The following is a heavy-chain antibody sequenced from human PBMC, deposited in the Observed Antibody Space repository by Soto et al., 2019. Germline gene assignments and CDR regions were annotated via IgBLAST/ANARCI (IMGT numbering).Heavy chain of an antibody. CDR2: ILPILGIA. D-gene: IGHD2-2*01. J-gene: IGHJ4*02. V-gene: IGHV1-69*02. CDR1: GGTFSSYT. CDR3: AGRVPAAIMDY. Sequence: GASVKVSCKASGGTFSSYTISWVRQAPGQGLEWMGRILPILGIANYAQKFQGRVTITADKSTSTAYMELSSLRSEDTAVYYCAGRVPAAIMDYWGQGTLVTVSS.